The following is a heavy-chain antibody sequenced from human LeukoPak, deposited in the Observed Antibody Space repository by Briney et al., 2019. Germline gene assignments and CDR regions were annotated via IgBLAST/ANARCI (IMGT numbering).Heavy chain of an antibody. J-gene: IGHJ4*02. Sequence: PGGSLRLSCAASGFTFSSYAMHWVRQAPGQGLEWVAVISYDGSNKYYADSVKGRFTISRDNSKNTLYLQMNSLRAEDTAVYYCARGPLEGAVVYWGQGTLVTVSS. CDR2: ISYDGSNK. CDR3: ARGPLEGAVVY. D-gene: IGHD3-16*01. V-gene: IGHV3-30*04. CDR1: GFTFSSYA.